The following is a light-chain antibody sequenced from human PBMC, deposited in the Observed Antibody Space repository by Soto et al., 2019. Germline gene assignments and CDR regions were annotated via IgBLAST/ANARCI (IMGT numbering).Light chain of an antibody. CDR3: QQSYSTPNT. J-gene: IGKJ2*01. CDR2: AAS. CDR1: QSISSF. V-gene: IGKV1-39*01. Sequence: DIQMTQSPSSLSASVGDRVTITCRASQSISSFLNWYQQRPGKAPKLLIYAASSLQSGVPSRFSGSESVTDFTLTISSLQPEDFATYYCQQSYSTPNTFGQGTKLEIK.